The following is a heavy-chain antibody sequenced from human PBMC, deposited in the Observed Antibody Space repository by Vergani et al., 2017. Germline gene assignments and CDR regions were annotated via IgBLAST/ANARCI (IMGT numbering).Heavy chain of an antibody. D-gene: IGHD6-19*01. V-gene: IGHV1-46*01. CDR3: AIAVAGTPDAFDI. CDR2: INPSGGST. J-gene: IGHJ3*02. CDR1: GYTFTSYY. Sequence: QVQLVQSGAEVKKPGASVKVSCKASGYTFTSYYMHWVRQAPGQGLEWMGIINPSGGSTSYAQKFQGRVTMTRDTSTSTAYMELRSLRSDDTAVYYCAIAVAGTPDAFDIWGQGTMVTVSS.